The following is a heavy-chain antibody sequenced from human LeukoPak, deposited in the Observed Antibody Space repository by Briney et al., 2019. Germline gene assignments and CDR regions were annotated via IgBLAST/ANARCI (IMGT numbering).Heavy chain of an antibody. D-gene: IGHD6-13*01. CDR1: GGSISSGSYY. CDR3: ARDSPNGIAAAGSYYYYGMDV. J-gene: IGHJ6*02. Sequence: SETLSLTCTVSGGSISSGSYYWSWIRQPAGKGLEWIGRIYTSGSTNYNPSLKSRVTISVDTSKNQFSLELSSVTAADTAVYYCARDSPNGIAAAGSYYYYGMDVWGQGTTVTASS. CDR2: IYTSGST. V-gene: IGHV4-61*02.